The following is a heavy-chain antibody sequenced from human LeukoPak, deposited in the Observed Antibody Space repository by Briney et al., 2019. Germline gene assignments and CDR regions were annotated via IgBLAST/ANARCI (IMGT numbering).Heavy chain of an antibody. CDR3: TRYSGRTDY. V-gene: IGHV3-49*03. D-gene: IGHD5-18*01. J-gene: IGHJ4*02. CDR2: IRSKTFGGTT. CDR1: GFTFGTYS. Sequence: PWRSLSLSCTSSGFTFGTYSLSWFRQAPGKGLEWIAFIRSKTFGGTTEYAASVKGRFTISRDDSKSIAYLQMNSLKTEDTAVYYCTRYSGRTDYWGQGTLVSVSS.